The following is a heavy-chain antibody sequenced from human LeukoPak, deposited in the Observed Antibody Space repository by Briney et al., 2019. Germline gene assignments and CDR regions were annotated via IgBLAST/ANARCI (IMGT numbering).Heavy chain of an antibody. D-gene: IGHD3-22*01. V-gene: IGHV3-23*01. CDR2: ISGTGVNT. CDR1: GFTFSNFA. CDR3: ARESGDNSSGYTFDY. J-gene: IGHJ4*02. Sequence: GGSLRLSCAASGFTFSNFAMSWVRQAPGKGLEWVSSISGTGVNTHCADSARGRFTISRDYSKNTLYLRMSSLRSEDTAVYYCARESGDNSSGYTFDYWGQGTLVTVSS.